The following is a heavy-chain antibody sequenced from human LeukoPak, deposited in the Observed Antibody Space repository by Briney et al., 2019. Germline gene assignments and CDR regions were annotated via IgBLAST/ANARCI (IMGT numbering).Heavy chain of an antibody. D-gene: IGHD6-13*01. V-gene: IGHV1-2*02. CDR2: INPNSGGT. J-gene: IGHJ4*02. Sequence: GASVKVSCKVSGYTLTELSMHWVRQAPGQGLEWMGWINPNSGGTNYAQKFQGRVTMTRDTSISTAYMELSRLRSDDTAVYYCAKLLYSSSPDYWGQGTLVTVSS. CDR1: GYTLTELS. CDR3: AKLLYSSSPDY.